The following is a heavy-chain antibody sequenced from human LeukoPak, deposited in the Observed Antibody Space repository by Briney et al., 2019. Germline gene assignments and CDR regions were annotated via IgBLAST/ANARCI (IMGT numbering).Heavy chain of an antibody. V-gene: IGHV6-1*01. CDR2: TYYRSKWYN. CDR1: GDSVSSNSAA. D-gene: IGHD6-13*01. CDR3: ARGWEPYSSSLDY. J-gene: IGHJ4*02. Sequence: SQTLSLACAISGDSVSSNSAAWNWIRQSPSRGFEWLGRTYYRSKWYNDYAVSVKSRITINPVTSKNQFSLQLNSVSPEDTAVYYCARGWEPYSSSLDYWGRGTLVTVSS.